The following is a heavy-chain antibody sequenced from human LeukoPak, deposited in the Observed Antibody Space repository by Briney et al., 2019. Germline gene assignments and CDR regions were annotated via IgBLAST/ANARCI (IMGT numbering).Heavy chain of an antibody. J-gene: IGHJ4*02. Sequence: ASVKVSCKASGYTFTSYDINWVRQAPGQGLEWMGIINPSGGSTSYAQKFQGRVTMTRDTSTSTVYMELSSLRSEDTAVYYCARGDSSGYSDYWGQGTLVTVSS. D-gene: IGHD3-22*01. V-gene: IGHV1-46*01. CDR3: ARGDSSGYSDY. CDR1: GYTFTSYD. CDR2: INPSGGST.